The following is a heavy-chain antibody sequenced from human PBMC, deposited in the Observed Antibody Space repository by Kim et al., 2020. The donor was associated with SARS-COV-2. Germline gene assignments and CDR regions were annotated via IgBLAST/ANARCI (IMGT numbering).Heavy chain of an antibody. CDR1: GFTFSSYW. J-gene: IGHJ6*02. CDR3: ARDRGGMWDYYYGMDV. CDR2: IKQDGSEK. V-gene: IGHV3-7*03. D-gene: IGHD3-10*01. Sequence: GGSLRLSCAASGFTFSSYWMSWVRQAPGKGLEWVANIKQDGSEKYYVDSVKGRFTISRDNAKNSLYLQMNSLRAEDTAVYYCARDRGGMWDYYYGMDVWGQGTTVTVSS.